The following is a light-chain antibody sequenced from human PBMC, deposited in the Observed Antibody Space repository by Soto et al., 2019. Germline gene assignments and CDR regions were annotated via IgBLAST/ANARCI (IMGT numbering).Light chain of an antibody. J-gene: IGKJ4*01. CDR3: KQSAYFPLT. Sequence: NQMCKSPSTLSAYDGDRVTITCRASQSISTWLAWYQQKPGKAPKLLIHKVSSLQSGVPSRFSGSGSGTDFTLTINSLQPEDSASYFSKQSAYFPLTFGGGTKL. CDR2: KVS. V-gene: IGKV1-5*03. CDR1: QSISTW.